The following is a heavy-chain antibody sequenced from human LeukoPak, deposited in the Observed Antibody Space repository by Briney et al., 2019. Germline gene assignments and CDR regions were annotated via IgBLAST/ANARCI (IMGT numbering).Heavy chain of an antibody. Sequence: SETLFLTCAVYGGSFSGYYWSWIRQPPGKGLEWIGEINHSGSTNYNPSLKSRVTISVDTSKNQFSLKLSSVTAVDTAVYYCARGPPRAIVVVPAAVGDYWGQGTLVTVSS. D-gene: IGHD2-2*01. CDR1: GGSFSGYY. CDR2: INHSGST. CDR3: ARGPPRAIVVVPAAVGDY. V-gene: IGHV4-34*01. J-gene: IGHJ4*02.